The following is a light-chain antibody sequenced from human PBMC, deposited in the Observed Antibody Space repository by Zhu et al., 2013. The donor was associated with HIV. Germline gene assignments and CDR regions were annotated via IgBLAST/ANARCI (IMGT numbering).Light chain of an antibody. CDR3: TTYLILSLRTT. J-gene: IGKJ2*01. V-gene: IGKV1-9*01. CDR2: GAS. CDR1: QGINTN. Sequence: DIQLTQSPSFLSASIGDRVTIACRASQGINTNLAWYQQKPGKTPKLLIYGASTLHSGVPSRFSGSGSGTDFSLTISSLQPRSILTTYYCTTYLILSLRTTFGRGTKL.